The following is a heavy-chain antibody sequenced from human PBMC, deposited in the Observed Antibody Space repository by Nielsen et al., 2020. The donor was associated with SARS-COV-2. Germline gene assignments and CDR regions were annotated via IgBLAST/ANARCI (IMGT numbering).Heavy chain of an antibody. CDR1: GFTFTSSA. V-gene: IGHV1-58*01. CDR2: IVVGSGNT. D-gene: IGHD1-1*01. CDR3: ARGLGRQYNWFDP. J-gene: IGHJ5*02. Sequence: SVKVSCKASGFTFTSSAVQWVRQARGQRLEWIGWIVVGSGNTNYAQKFQERVTITRDMSTSTAYMELRSLRSDDTAVYYCARGLGRQYNWFDPWGQGTLVTVSS.